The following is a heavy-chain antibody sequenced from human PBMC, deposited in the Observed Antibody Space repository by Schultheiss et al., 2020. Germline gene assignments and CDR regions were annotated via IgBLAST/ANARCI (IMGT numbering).Heavy chain of an antibody. CDR2: ISSSGSTI. Sequence: GGSLRLSCAASGFTFSSYEMNWVRQAPGKGLEWVSYISSSGSTIYYADSVKGRFTISRDNAKNSLYLQMSSLRAEDTAAYYCVTEGIPGNYDYWGQGTLVNVSS. V-gene: IGHV3-48*03. CDR1: GFTFSSYE. D-gene: IGHD1-20*01. J-gene: IGHJ4*02. CDR3: VTEGIPGNYDY.